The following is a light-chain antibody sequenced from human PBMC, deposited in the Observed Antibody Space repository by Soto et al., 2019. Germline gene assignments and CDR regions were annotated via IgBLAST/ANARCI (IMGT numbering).Light chain of an antibody. CDR2: ENN. Sequence: NFMLTQPHCVSESPGKTVTISCTRSSGSIASNYVQWYQQRPGSAPSTVIYENNQRPSGVPDRFSGSIDSSSNSASLTISGLKTEDEADYYCQSYDSIHQRVFGGGTKLTVL. CDR3: QSYDSIHQRV. J-gene: IGLJ3*02. CDR1: SGSIASNY. V-gene: IGLV6-57*03.